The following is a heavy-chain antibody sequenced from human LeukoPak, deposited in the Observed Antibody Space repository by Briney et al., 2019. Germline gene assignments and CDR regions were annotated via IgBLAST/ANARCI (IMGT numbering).Heavy chain of an antibody. CDR3: ARERGYSGYDPFDY. Sequence: PGGSLRLSCAASGFTVSSNFMSWVRQAPGKGLEWVSVIYSGGSTYYADSVKGRFSISRDNSKNTLYLQMNSLRAEDTAVYYCARERGYSGYDPFDYWGRGTLVTVSS. V-gene: IGHV3-53*01. J-gene: IGHJ4*02. D-gene: IGHD5-12*01. CDR2: IYSGGST. CDR1: GFTVSSNF.